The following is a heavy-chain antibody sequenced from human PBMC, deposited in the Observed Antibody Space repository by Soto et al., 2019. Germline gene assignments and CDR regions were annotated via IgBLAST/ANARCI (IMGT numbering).Heavy chain of an antibody. CDR2: INAGNGNT. CDR3: AREPYDFWSGSGMDV. V-gene: IGHV1-3*01. Sequence: ASVKVSCKASGHTFTSYAMHWVRQAPGQRLEWMGWINAGNGNTKYSQKFQGRVTITRDTSASTAYMELSSLRSEDTAVYYCAREPYDFWSGSGMDVWGQGTTVTVSS. J-gene: IGHJ6*02. D-gene: IGHD3-3*01. CDR1: GHTFTSYA.